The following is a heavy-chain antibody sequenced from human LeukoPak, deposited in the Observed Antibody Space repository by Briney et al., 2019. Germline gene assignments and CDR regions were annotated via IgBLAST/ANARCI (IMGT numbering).Heavy chain of an antibody. CDR1: AFTFNNYD. Sequence: GGSLRLSCAASAFTFNNYDMHWVRQAPGKGLEWVAFIRYDGGNKYYADFVEGRFTISRDSSKNTLYLLMNSLRAEDTAVYYCAKDSGSYYTSDYWGQGTLVTVSS. J-gene: IGHJ4*02. V-gene: IGHV3-30*02. D-gene: IGHD3-10*01. CDR2: IRYDGGNK. CDR3: AKDSGSYYTSDY.